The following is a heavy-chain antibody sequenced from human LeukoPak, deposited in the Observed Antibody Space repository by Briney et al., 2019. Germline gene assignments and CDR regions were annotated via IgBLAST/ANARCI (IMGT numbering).Heavy chain of an antibody. V-gene: IGHV3-30*18. CDR3: AKGKGPYYYDSSGYLDY. J-gene: IGHJ4*02. D-gene: IGHD3-22*01. CDR1: GFTFGSYG. Sequence: GGSLRLSCAASGFTFGSYGMHWVRQAPGKGLEWVAVISYDGSNKYYADSVKGRFTISRDNSKNTLYLQMNSLRAEDTAVYYCAKGKGPYYYDSSGYLDYWGQGTLVTVSS. CDR2: ISYDGSNK.